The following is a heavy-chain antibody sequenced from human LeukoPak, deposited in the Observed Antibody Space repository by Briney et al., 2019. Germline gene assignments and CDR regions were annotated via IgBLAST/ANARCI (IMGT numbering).Heavy chain of an antibody. V-gene: IGHV3-7*01. J-gene: IGHJ6*04. CDR2: IKQDGGEK. CDR3: AELGITMIGGV. D-gene: IGHD3-10*02. CDR1: GFTFSSYW. Sequence: GGSLRLSCTASGFTFSSYWMTWVLQAPGKGLEWVANIKQDGGEKYYVDSVRGRFTISRDDAHNSLYLQMNSLRAEDTAVYYCAELGITMIGGVWGKGTTVTISS.